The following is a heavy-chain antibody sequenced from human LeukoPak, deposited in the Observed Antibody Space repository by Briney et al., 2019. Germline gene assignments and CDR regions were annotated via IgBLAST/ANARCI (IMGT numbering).Heavy chain of an antibody. V-gene: IGHV4-59*01. CDR2: IYYSGST. J-gene: IGHJ6*02. Sequence: SETLSPTCTVSGGSLSSYYWSWIRQPPGKGLEWIGYIYYSGSTNYNPSLKSRVTISVDTSKNQFSLKLSSVTAADTAVYYCARVGGSGYVYYYYYGMDVWGQGTTVTVSS. D-gene: IGHD3-22*01. CDR3: ARVGGSGYVYYYYYGMDV. CDR1: GGSLSSYY.